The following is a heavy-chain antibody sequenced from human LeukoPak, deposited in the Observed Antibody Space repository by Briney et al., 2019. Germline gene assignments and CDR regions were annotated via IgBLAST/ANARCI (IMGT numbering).Heavy chain of an antibody. J-gene: IGHJ3*02. V-gene: IGHV4-34*01. CDR1: GGSFSGYY. CDR3: ARVGPPYYDFWSGYYRAFDI. Sequence: PSETLSLTRAVYGGSFSGYYWSWIRQPPGKGLEWIGEINHSGSTNYNPSLKSRVTISVDTSKNQFSLKLSSVTAADTAVYYCARVGPPYYDFWSGYYRAFDIWGQGTMVTVSS. CDR2: INHSGST. D-gene: IGHD3-3*01.